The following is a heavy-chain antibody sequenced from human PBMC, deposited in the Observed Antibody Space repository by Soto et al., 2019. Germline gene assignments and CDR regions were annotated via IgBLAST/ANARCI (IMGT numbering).Heavy chain of an antibody. CDR1: GGSFSGYY. V-gene: IGHV4-34*01. CDR3: ARGQGGWFDP. Sequence: PSETLSLTCAVYGGSFSGYYWSWIRQPPGKGLEWIGEINHSGSTNYNPSLKSRVTISVDTSKNQFSLKLSSVTAADTAVYYCARGQGGWFDPWGQGTLVTVSS. J-gene: IGHJ5*02. CDR2: INHSGST.